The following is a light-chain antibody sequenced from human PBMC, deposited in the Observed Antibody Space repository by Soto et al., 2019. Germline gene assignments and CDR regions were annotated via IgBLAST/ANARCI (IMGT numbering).Light chain of an antibody. CDR1: QNIDMY. V-gene: IGKV1-5*03. J-gene: IGKJ1*01. CDR2: RAS. CDR3: QQSITYPWT. Sequence: DIQMTQSPSTLSASAGDRVTITCRASQNIDMYLAWYQQKPGQAPSLLIYRASSLQSGVPSRFSGSGSGTEFTLTISSLQPDDFATYYCQQSITYPWTFGQGTTVDIK.